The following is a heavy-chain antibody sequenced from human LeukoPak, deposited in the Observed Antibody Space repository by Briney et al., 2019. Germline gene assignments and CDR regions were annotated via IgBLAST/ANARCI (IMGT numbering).Heavy chain of an antibody. CDR1: GFTFSDHY. Sequence: GGSLRLSCAASGFTFSDHYMDWVRQAPGKGLEWVGRTRNKANSYTTEYAASVKGRFTISRDDSKNSLYLQMNSLKTEDTAVYYCAKEARIVTSGAEFDFWGQGTLVTVSS. CDR3: AKEARIVTSGAEFDF. CDR2: TRNKANSYTT. J-gene: IGHJ4*02. D-gene: IGHD2-21*01. V-gene: IGHV3-72*01.